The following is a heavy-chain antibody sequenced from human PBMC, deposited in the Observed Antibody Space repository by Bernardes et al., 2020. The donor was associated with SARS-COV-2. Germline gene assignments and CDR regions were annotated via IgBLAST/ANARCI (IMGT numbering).Heavy chain of an antibody. J-gene: IGHJ6*02. Sequence: GGSLRLSCVASGFTLSSYWMHWVRQVPGKGLVWVSRINSDGTSTNYADSVRGRFTISRDNAKNTLYFEMNNLRAEDTAVYYCELNYYNSMDVWGQGTTVTVSS. CDR3: ELNYYNSMDV. D-gene: IGHD1-7*01. V-gene: IGHV3-74*01. CDR2: INSDGTST. CDR1: GFTLSSYW.